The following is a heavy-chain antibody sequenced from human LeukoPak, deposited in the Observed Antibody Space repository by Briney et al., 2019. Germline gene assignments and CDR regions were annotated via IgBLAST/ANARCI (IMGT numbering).Heavy chain of an antibody. Sequence: PGGSLRLSCAASGFIFSSYWMSWVRQAPGKGLEWVANIKQDGSEKYYVDSVKGRFTISRDNAKNSLYLQMNSLRAEDTAVYYCARAWDWGDSADYWGQGTLVTVSS. D-gene: IGHD2-21*02. CDR3: ARAWDWGDSADY. CDR2: IKQDGSEK. V-gene: IGHV3-7*01. J-gene: IGHJ4*02. CDR1: GFIFSSYW.